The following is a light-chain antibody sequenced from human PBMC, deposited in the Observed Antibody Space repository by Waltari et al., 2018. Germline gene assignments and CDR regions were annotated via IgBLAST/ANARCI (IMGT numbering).Light chain of an antibody. CDR1: SLRTYY. CDR3: NPRESRTNPIFV. J-gene: IGLJ1*01. CDR2: GEN. Sequence: SSELTQDPAVSVALGQTVTITCRGDSLRTYYANWYQQKPGQAPLLVIFGENDRPSGIPDRFSASNSGNTASLTITGAQAEDEADYYCNPRESRTNPIFVFGTGTKVTVL. V-gene: IGLV3-19*01.